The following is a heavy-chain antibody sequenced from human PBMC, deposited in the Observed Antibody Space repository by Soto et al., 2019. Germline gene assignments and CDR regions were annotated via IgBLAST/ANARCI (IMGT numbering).Heavy chain of an antibody. CDR2: ISAYNGNS. CDR3: ARHSGSYYFFDY. CDR1: RYTFTSYP. D-gene: IGHD1-26*01. Sequence: QVQLVQSGAEVKKPGASVKVSCETSRYTFTSYPISWVRQAPGQGLEWLGGISAYNGNSYYAQKVRGRVTMTTDTSTSTAYMELRSLRSDDTAVYFCARHSGSYYFFDYWGQGTLVTVSS. J-gene: IGHJ4*02. V-gene: IGHV1-18*01.